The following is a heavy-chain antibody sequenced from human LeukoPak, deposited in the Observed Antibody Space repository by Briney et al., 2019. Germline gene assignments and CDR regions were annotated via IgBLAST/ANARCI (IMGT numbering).Heavy chain of an antibody. CDR1: GGSFSGYY. CDR3: ATLETGSSGDY. CDR2: IYYSGST. Sequence: SETLSLTCAVYGGSFSGYYWSWIRQPPGKGLEWIGYIYYSGSTNYNPSLKSRVTISVDTSKSQFSLKLSSVTAADTAVYYCATLETGSSGDYWGQGTLVTVSS. D-gene: IGHD1-26*01. J-gene: IGHJ4*02. V-gene: IGHV4-59*01.